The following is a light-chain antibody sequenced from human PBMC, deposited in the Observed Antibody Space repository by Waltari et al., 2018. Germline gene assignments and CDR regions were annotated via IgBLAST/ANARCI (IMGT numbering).Light chain of an antibody. Sequence: EIVLTQSPGTLSLSPGERATLSCRASQSVSSSYLAWYQQKPGQAPRLLICGASSRATGIPDRFSGSGSETDFTLTISRLEPEDFAVYYCQQYGSSLPYTFGQGTKLAIK. V-gene: IGKV3-20*01. CDR2: GAS. CDR1: QSVSSSY. J-gene: IGKJ2*01. CDR3: QQYGSSLPYT.